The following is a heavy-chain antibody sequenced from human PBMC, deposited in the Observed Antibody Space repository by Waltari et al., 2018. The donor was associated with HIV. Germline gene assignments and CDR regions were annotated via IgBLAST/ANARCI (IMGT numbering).Heavy chain of an antibody. J-gene: IGHJ4*02. CDR1: GSTFSNYA. Sequence: EVQLLESGGGLVQPGGSLRLSCAASGSTFSNYAMSWVRQAPGKGLEWVSAIGGGAGNTYYADSVKGRFTISRDNSKNTLYLQMNSLRAEDTAIYYCAMARVVYWGQGTLVTVSS. CDR2: IGGGAGNT. CDR3: AMARVVY. V-gene: IGHV3-23*01. D-gene: IGHD2-8*01.